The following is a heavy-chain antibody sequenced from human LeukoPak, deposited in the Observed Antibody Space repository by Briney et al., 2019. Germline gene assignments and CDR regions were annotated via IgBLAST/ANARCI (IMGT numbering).Heavy chain of an antibody. D-gene: IGHD4-17*01. Sequence: ASVKVSCKASGYTFTSYYMHWVRQAPGQGPEWMGIINPSGGSTSYAQKFQGRVTMTRDMSTSTVYMELSSLRSEDTAVYYCARVGYGDFRFDYWGQGTLVTVSS. V-gene: IGHV1-46*01. J-gene: IGHJ4*02. CDR3: ARVGYGDFRFDY. CDR2: INPSGGST. CDR1: GYTFTSYY.